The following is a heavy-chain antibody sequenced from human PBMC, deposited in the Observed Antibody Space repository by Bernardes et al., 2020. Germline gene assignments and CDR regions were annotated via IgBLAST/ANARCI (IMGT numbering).Heavy chain of an antibody. Sequence: SETLSLTCTVSGGSISSSSYYWGWIRQPPGKGLEWIGNIYYTGSTYYNPSLKSRVTVSVDASKNQFSLKLNSVTTTDTAEYYCARHRGLIYCDYDSSIPCSAFDIWGQGTMATISS. J-gene: IGHJ3*02. D-gene: IGHD3-16*01. CDR3: ARHRGLIYCDYDSSIPCSAFDI. V-gene: IGHV4-39*01. CDR1: GGSISSSSYY. CDR2: IYYTGST.